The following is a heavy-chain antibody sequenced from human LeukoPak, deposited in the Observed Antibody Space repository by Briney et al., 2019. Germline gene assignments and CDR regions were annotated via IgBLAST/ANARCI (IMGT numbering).Heavy chain of an antibody. CDR3: ARVDTAMVTSYYGVDV. V-gene: IGHV4-59*01. CDR1: GGSISSYY. CDR2: IYYSGST. D-gene: IGHD5-18*01. J-gene: IGHJ6*02. Sequence: PSETLSLTCTVSGGSISSYYWSWIRQPPGKGLEWIGYIYYSGSTNYNPSLKSRVTISVDTSKNQFSLKLSSVTAADTAVYYCARVDTAMVTSYYGVDVWGQGTTVTVSS.